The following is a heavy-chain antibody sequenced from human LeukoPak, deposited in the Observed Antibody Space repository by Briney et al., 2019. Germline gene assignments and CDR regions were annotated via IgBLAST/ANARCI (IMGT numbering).Heavy chain of an antibody. CDR3: ARVREYSSGLFDY. V-gene: IGHV3-7*01. D-gene: IGHD6-19*01. Sequence: GGSLRLSCAASGFTFSSYWMSWVRQAPGKGLEWVANIKQDGSEKYYVDSVKGRFTISRDNAKNSLYLQMNSLRAEDTAVYYCARVREYSSGLFDYWGQGTLVTVSS. CDR1: GFTFSSYW. J-gene: IGHJ4*02. CDR2: IKQDGSEK.